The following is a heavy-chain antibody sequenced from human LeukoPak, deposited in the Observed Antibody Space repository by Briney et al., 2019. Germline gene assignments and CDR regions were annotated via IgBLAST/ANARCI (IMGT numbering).Heavy chain of an antibody. J-gene: IGHJ6*02. Sequence: ASVKVSCKASGYTFTGYYMHCVRQAPGQGLEWMGWINPNSGGTNYAQKFQGRVTMTRDTSISTAYMELSRLRSDDTAVYYCARSVGYCSSTSCYLRLGGMDVWGQGTTVTVSS. V-gene: IGHV1-2*02. CDR2: INPNSGGT. D-gene: IGHD2-2*01. CDR1: GYTFTGYY. CDR3: ARSVGYCSSTSCYLRLGGMDV.